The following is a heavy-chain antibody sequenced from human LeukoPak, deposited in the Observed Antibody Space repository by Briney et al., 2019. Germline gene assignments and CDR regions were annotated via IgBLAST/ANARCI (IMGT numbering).Heavy chain of an antibody. CDR3: ARDPTYYYDSSDRDHDY. D-gene: IGHD3-22*01. CDR2: ISYDGNEK. J-gene: IGHJ4*02. CDR1: GFTFSSDA. V-gene: IGHV3-30-3*01. Sequence: PGGSLRLSCVASGFTFSSDAMHWVRQTPGKGLEWVAVISYDGNEKYQVDSVKGRFTISRDNSKNSLYLQMNSLRAEDTAVYYCARDPTYYYDSSDRDHDYWGQGTLVTVSS.